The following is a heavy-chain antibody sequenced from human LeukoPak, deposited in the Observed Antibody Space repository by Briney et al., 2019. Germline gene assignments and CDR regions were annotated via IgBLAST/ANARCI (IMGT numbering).Heavy chain of an antibody. CDR2: INPNSGGT. V-gene: IGHV1-2*02. J-gene: IGHJ4*02. CDR1: GYTFSGYY. D-gene: IGHD3-16*01. CDR3: ASGSLASYFDH. Sequence: ASVQVSCEASGYTFSGYYMHWVRQAPGPGLEWMGWINPNSGGTKYVQKFQGRVTMTRDTSISTAYMELSRLRSDDTAVYYCASGSLASYFDHWGQGTLVTVSS.